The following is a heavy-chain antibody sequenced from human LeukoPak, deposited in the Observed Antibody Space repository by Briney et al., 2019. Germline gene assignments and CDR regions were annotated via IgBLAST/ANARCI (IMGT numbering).Heavy chain of an antibody. J-gene: IGHJ4*02. Sequence: SETLSLTCTVSGASISTYYWSWIRQPPGKGLEWIGQIYYTGNTKYNPSLKSRVTISVDTSKNQFSLKVTSVTAADTAVYYCASLSGYYYYHSSFDYWGQGTLVTVSS. CDR2: IYYTGNT. D-gene: IGHD3-22*01. V-gene: IGHV4-59*01. CDR1: GASISTYY. CDR3: ASLSGYYYYHSSFDY.